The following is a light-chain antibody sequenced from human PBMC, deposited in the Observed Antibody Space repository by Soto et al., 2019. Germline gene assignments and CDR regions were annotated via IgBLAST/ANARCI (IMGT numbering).Light chain of an antibody. J-gene: IGKJ5*01. CDR1: QRISFY. CDR3: QQSHNSPYT. CDR2: GAS. Sequence: DIQLTQSPSSLSASVGDRVTITCRASQRISFYLNWYQQKPGKAPNLLIYGASNLQGGVPSRFSGSGIGTDFTLTINSLQPEDFATYYCQQSHNSPYTFGQGTRL. V-gene: IGKV1-39*01.